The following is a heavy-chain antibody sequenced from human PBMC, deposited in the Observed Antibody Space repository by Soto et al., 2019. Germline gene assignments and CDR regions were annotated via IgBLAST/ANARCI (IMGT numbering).Heavy chain of an antibody. CDR3: ARGDYYDSSGYPYDY. CDR1: GGSISSYY. V-gene: IGHV4-59*01. D-gene: IGHD3-22*01. J-gene: IGHJ4*02. Sequence: SENLSLTCTVSGGSISSYYLSWIRQPPGKGLEWIGYIYSSGSTNYNPSLKSRVTISVDTSKNQFSLKLSSVTAADTAVYYCARGDYYDSSGYPYDYWARGTLVTVSS. CDR2: IYSSGST.